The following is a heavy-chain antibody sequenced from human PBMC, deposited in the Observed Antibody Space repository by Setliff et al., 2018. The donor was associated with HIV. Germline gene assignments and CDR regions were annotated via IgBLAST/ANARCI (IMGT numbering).Heavy chain of an antibody. Sequence: SETLSLTCTVSGGSISSSFHYWGWIRQPPGKGLEWVASLYYSGNTYYNPSLKSRVTIYEDTSKNQFSLNVSSVTAADTAVYYCARGNTISEVVTTNWLDPWGQGTLVTVSS. J-gene: IGHJ5*02. V-gene: IGHV4-39*07. CDR2: LYYSGNT. CDR3: ARGNTISEVVTTNWLDP. D-gene: IGHD3-3*01. CDR1: GGSISSSFHY.